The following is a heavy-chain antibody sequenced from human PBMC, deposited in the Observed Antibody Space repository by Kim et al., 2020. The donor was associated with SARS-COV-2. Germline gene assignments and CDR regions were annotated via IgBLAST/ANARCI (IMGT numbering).Heavy chain of an antibody. CDR2: IWYDGSNE. V-gene: IGHV3-33*06. Sequence: GGSLRLSCAASGFTFSSYGMHWVRQAPGKGLEWVAIIWYDGSNEYYADSVKGRFTISRDNSKNTLYLQMNTLRAEDTAFYYCAKDFSAGSFDIWGQGTMV. CDR1: GFTFSSYG. J-gene: IGHJ3*02. CDR3: AKDFSAGSFDI.